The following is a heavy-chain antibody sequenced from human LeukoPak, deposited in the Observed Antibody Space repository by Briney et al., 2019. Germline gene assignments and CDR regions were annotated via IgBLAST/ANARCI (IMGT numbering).Heavy chain of an antibody. Sequence: SETLSLTCTVSGGSISSYYWSWIRQPPGKGLEWIGYIYYSGSTNYNPSLKSRVTISVDTSKNQFSLKLSSVTAADTAVYYCAGTVGATFHFDYWGQGTLVTVSS. CDR1: GGSISSYY. V-gene: IGHV4-59*08. CDR3: AGTVGATFHFDY. J-gene: IGHJ4*02. D-gene: IGHD1-26*01. CDR2: IYYSGST.